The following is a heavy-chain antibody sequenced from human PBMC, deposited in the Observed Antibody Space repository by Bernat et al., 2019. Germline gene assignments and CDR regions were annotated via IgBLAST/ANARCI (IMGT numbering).Heavy chain of an antibody. D-gene: IGHD1-7*01. CDR1: GFTFSSYA. CDR3: ARANWNYASYYYYMDV. Sequence: QVQLVESGGGVVQPGRSLRLSCAASGFTFSSYAMHWVRQAPGKGLEWVAVISYDGSNKYYADSVKGRFTISRDNSKNTLYLQMNRLRAEDTAVYYCARANWNYASYYYYMDVWGKGTTVTVSS. J-gene: IGHJ6*03. V-gene: IGHV3-30*01. CDR2: ISYDGSNK.